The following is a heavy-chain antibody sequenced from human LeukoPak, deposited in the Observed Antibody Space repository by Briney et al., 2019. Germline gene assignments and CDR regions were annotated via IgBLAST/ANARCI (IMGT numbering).Heavy chain of an antibody. Sequence: KASETLSLTCSVSGASVTGTYWSWVRQTPGKGLEWIAYTYYGGTTEYNPSLKSRATISVDTSKNHFSLDLRSVTAADTAVYFCARLGLYDGYTHDSWGQGTLVTVYS. J-gene: IGHJ4*02. D-gene: IGHD5-24*01. V-gene: IGHV4-59*08. CDR2: TYYGGTT. CDR1: GASVTGTY. CDR3: ARLGLYDGYTHDS.